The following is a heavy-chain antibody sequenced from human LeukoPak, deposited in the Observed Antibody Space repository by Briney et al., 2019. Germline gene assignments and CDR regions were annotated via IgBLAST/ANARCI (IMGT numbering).Heavy chain of an antibody. CDR1: GFTFASHA. D-gene: IGHD2-2*01. CDR2: ISPTDGST. V-gene: IGHV3-23*01. CDR3: VAGASASCYGHRFDP. Sequence: GGSLRLSCAASGFTFASHAMTWVRQAPGKGLEWVSSISPTDGSTYYADSVRGRFTISRDNSKNTLFLQMNSLGAEDTALYYCVAGASASCYGHRFDPWGQGTLVTVSS. J-gene: IGHJ5*02.